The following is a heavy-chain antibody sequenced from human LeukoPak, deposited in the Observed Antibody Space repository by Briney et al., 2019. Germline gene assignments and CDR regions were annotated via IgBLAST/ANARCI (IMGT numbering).Heavy chain of an antibody. J-gene: IGHJ3*02. CDR3: ARQIEGGYHAFDI. CDR2: ISRDGSST. D-gene: IGHD3-16*02. CDR1: GFSFSNNW. V-gene: IGHV3-74*01. Sequence: GGSLRLSCAASGFSFSNNWMHWVRLAPGKELGWVSRISRDGSSTIYADSVKGRFAISRDNARDTLYLQMSSLRAEDTAVYYCARQIEGGYHAFDIWGQGTMVPVSS.